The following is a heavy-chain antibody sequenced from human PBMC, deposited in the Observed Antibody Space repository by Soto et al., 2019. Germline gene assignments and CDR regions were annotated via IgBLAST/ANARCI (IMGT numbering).Heavy chain of an antibody. V-gene: IGHV4-59*01. CDR1: RGCISSYC. CDR2: IYYSGST. D-gene: IGHD3-10*01. Sequence: SASRSLTRTLCRGCISSYCWSWILQLPGKGLEWIGYIYYSGSTNYNPSLKSRVTISVDTSKNQFSLKLSSVTAADTAVYYCARFGELSLNNWFDPWGQGTLVTVS. CDR3: ARFGELSLNNWFDP. J-gene: IGHJ5*02.